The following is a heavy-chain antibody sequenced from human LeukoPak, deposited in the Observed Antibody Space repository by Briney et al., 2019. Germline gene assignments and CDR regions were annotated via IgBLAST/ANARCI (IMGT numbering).Heavy chain of an antibody. V-gene: IGHV3-48*03. J-gene: IGHJ4*02. CDR2: ISSSGSTI. D-gene: IGHD3-3*01. CDR1: GFTFSSYE. Sequence: GGSLRPSCAASGFTFSSYEMNWVRQAPGKGLEWVSYISSSGSTIYYADSVKGRFTISGDNAKNSLYLQMNSLRAEDTAVYYCSGSDDFWSGYLPNDFDYWGQGTLVTVSS. CDR3: SGSDDFWSGYLPNDFDY.